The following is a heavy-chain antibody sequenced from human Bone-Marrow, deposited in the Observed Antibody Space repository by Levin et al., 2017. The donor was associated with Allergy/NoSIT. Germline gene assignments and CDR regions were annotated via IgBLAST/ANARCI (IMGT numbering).Heavy chain of an antibody. J-gene: IGHJ6*02. V-gene: IGHV3-33*01. Sequence: PGGSLRLSCAASGFTFSSYGMHWVRQAPGKGLEWVAVIWYDGSNKYYADSVKGRFTISRDNSKNTLYLQMNSLRAEDTAVYYCAREPSRSGPYGMDVWGQGTTVTVSS. CDR2: IWYDGSNK. D-gene: IGHD3-3*01. CDR1: GFTFSSYG. CDR3: AREPSRSGPYGMDV.